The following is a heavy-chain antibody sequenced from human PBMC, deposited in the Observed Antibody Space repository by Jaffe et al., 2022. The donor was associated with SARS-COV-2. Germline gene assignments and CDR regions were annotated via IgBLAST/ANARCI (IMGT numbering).Heavy chain of an antibody. V-gene: IGHV1-18*01. J-gene: IGHJ2*01. D-gene: IGHD3-22*01. CDR3: ARCFYYDSSETSCYYFDV. CDR2: ISPHKGNT. Sequence: QVQLVQSGAEVKMPGASAKVSCKASGYTFSSYGISWVRQAPGQGLEWMGWISPHKGNTKNSQHLQGRVTMTTDTPTTTAYMELRSLRSDDTAVYYCARCFYYDSSETSCYYFDVWGRGTLVTVSS. CDR1: GYTFSSYG.